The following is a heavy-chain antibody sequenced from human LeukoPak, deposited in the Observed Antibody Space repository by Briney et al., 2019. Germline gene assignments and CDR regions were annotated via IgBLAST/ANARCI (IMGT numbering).Heavy chain of an antibody. CDR2: INTDGSST. Sequence: GGSLRLSCAASGFTFSSYWMHWVRQAPAKGLVWVSRINTDGSSTNYADSVKGRFTISRDNAKNTLYLQMNSLRAEDTAVYYCARGGRYYYMDVWGKGTTVTVSS. V-gene: IGHV3-74*01. CDR3: ARGGRYYYMDV. CDR1: GFTFSSYW. D-gene: IGHD6-25*01. J-gene: IGHJ6*03.